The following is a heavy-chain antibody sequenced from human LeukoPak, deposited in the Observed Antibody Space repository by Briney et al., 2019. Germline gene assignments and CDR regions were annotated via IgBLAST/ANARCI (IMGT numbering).Heavy chain of an antibody. CDR3: ARRDRMTTVTSTRSYYFDY. J-gene: IGHJ4*02. CDR2: INHSGST. CDR1: GGSFSGYY. D-gene: IGHD4-17*01. Sequence: PSETLSLTCAVYGGSFSGYYWSWIRQPPGKGLEWIGGINHSGSTNYNPSLKSRVTISVDTSKNQFSLKLSSVTAADTAVYYCARRDRMTTVTSTRSYYFDYWGQETLVTVPS. V-gene: IGHV4-34*01.